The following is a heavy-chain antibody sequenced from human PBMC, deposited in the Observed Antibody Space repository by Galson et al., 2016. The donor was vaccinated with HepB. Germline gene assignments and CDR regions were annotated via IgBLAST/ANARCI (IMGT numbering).Heavy chain of an antibody. V-gene: IGHV3-21*01. CDR3: AREGAGSGLKYGLDV. D-gene: IGHD3-3*01. Sequence: SLRLSCAASGFTFSSYNMDWVRQAPGKGLEWVSSITTRSTYIYYADSLKGRFTISRDNAKNSLYLQMNSLRAEDTAVDYCAREGAGSGLKYGLDVWGQGTTVTVSS. CDR2: ITTRSTYI. J-gene: IGHJ6*02. CDR1: GFTFSSYN.